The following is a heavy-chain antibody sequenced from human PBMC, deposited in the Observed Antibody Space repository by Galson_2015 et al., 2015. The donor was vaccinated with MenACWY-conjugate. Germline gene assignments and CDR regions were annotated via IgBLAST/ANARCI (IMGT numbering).Heavy chain of an antibody. D-gene: IGHD3-22*01. J-gene: IGHJ4*01. V-gene: IGHV3-33*01. Sequence: SLRLSCAASGFNSGNYAMHWVRQAPGKGLQWVAVIWSDGSNKYYADSVKGRFTISRDNSEDTLYLQMNSLTAEDTAVYFCARDYFHSSGYPIRGPFASWGRGTLVSVSS. CDR1: GFNSGNYA. CDR2: IWSDGSNK. CDR3: ARDYFHSSGYPIRGPFAS.